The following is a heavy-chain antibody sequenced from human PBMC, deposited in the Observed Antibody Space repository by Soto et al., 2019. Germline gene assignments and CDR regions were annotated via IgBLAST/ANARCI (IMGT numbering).Heavy chain of an antibody. Sequence: ASVKVSCKASGYSFTDYHIHWVRQAPGQGLEWLGRIDPKSGGTSTAQKFQGWVTMTRDRSISTVYMELTRLRSDDTAVYFCARGHSTDCSNGVCSFFYNHEMDVWGQGTTVTVSS. V-gene: IGHV1-2*04. CDR3: ARGHSTDCSNGVCSFFYNHEMDV. D-gene: IGHD2-8*01. J-gene: IGHJ6*02. CDR2: IDPKSGGT. CDR1: GYSFTDYH.